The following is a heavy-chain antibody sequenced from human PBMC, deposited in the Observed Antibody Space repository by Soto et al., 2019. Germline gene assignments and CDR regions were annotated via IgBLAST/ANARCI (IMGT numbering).Heavy chain of an antibody. CDR2: VNHGGRT. J-gene: IGHJ5*01. CDR3: ARGREQWLKSGPFDF. Sequence: QVQVQQWGAGLLKPSETLSLICAVYGESFSGYFWSWIRQSPGKGPEWIGEVNHGGRTHYNPSLESRVTISVNTSKKQFVLQMTSVTAADTAVYYCARGREQWLKSGPFDFWGQGSLVAVSS. D-gene: IGHD6-19*01. CDR1: GESFSGYF. V-gene: IGHV4-34*02.